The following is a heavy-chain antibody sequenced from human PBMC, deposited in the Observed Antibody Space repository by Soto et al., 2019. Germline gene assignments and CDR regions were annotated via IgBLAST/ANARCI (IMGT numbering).Heavy chain of an antibody. CDR2: ISGYNGDT. CDR3: RRVTVYEAVTTPPYNYGMDV. Sequence: QAQVVQSGAEVKEPGASVKVSCKASGYNFRTYGFNWVRQAPGQGLEWMGRISGYNGDTKYAEKFQNKSSRPRDQFPKPANRARRSLKFEDTAIYYCRRVTVYEAVTTPPYNYGMDVWGQGTTVTVSS. CDR1: GYNFRTYG. D-gene: IGHD4-4*01. V-gene: IGHV1-18*01. J-gene: IGHJ6*02.